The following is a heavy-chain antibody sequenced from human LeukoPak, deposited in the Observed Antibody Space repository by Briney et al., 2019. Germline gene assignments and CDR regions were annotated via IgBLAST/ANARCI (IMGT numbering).Heavy chain of an antibody. Sequence: SVKVSCKASGGTFSSYAISWVRQAPGQGLEWMGGIIPIFGTANYAQKFQGRVTITADESTSTAYMELSSLRSEDTAVYYCARLYGSGSYYQGADYWGQGTLVTVSS. CDR1: GGTFSSYA. CDR2: IIPIFGTA. CDR3: ARLYGSGSYYQGADY. V-gene: IGHV1-69*13. D-gene: IGHD3-10*01. J-gene: IGHJ4*02.